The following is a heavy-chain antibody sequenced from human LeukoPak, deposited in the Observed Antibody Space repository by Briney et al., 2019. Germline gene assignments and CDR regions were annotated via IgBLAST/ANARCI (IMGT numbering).Heavy chain of an antibody. CDR3: ARLLGLGRNYYMDV. CDR1: GYSFTNYW. V-gene: IGHV5-51*01. CDR2: IYPGDSDA. D-gene: IGHD6-19*01. J-gene: IGHJ6*03. Sequence: GESLKISCKGSGYSFTNYWIGWVRRVPGKGLEWMGIIYPGDSDARYRPSFQGQVTISADKSISTAYLQWSSLKASDTAMYYCARLLGLGRNYYMDVWGKGTTVTVSS.